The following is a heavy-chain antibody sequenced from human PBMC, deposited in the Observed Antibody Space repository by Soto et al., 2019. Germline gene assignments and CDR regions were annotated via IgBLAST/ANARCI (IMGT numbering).Heavy chain of an antibody. CDR3: ARGERSFHYDILTGYYGSFDY. CDR1: GYTFTSYG. CDR2: ISAYNGNT. D-gene: IGHD3-9*01. Sequence: ASVKLSCKASGYTFTSYGISWVRQAPEQGLEWMGWISAYNGNTNYAQKFQGRVTITADESTSTAYMELSSLRSEDTAVYYCARGERSFHYDILTGYYGSFDYWGQGTLVTVSS. J-gene: IGHJ4*02. V-gene: IGHV1-18*01.